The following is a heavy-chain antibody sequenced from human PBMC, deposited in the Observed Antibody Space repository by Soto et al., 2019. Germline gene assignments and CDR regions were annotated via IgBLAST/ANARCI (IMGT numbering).Heavy chain of an antibody. CDR1: GFTFDDYA. CDR2: ISWNSGSI. CDR3: TTKGTNEYYYDSSGYYRPDYYYGMDV. J-gene: IGHJ6*02. D-gene: IGHD3-22*01. Sequence: GGSLRLSCAASGFTFDDYAMHWVRQAPGKGLEWVSGISWNSGSIGYADSVKGRFTISRDNAKNSLYLQMNSLRAEDTALYYCTTKGTNEYYYDSSGYYRPDYYYGMDVWGQGTTVTVSS. V-gene: IGHV3-9*01.